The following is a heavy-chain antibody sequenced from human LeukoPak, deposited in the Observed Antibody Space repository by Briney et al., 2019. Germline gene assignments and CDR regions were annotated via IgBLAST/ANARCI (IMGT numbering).Heavy chain of an antibody. CDR2: IYYSGST. D-gene: IGHD6-19*01. CDR3: ARDTGYSSGWYVTYFDY. V-gene: IGHV4-59*01. J-gene: IGHJ4*02. CDR1: GGSISSYY. Sequence: SETLSLTGTVSGGSISSYYWSWIRQPPGKGLEWIGYIYYSGSTNYNPSLKSRVTISVDTSKNQFSLKLSSVTAADTAVYYCARDTGYSSGWYVTYFDYWGQGTLVTVSS.